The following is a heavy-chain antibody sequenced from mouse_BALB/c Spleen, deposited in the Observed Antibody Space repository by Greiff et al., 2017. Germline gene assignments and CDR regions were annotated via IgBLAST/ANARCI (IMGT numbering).Heavy chain of an antibody. V-gene: IGHV1-18*01. Sequence: EVQLQQSGPELVKPGASVKIPCKASGYTFTDYNMDWVKQSHGKSLEWIGDINPNNGGTIYNQKFKGKATLTVDKSSSTAYMELRRLTSEDTAVYESEREPLLVRLRAMDYWGQGTSVTVSS. D-gene: IGHD6-1*01. CDR3: EREPLLVRLRAMDY. CDR2: INPNNGGT. CDR1: GYTFTDYN. J-gene: IGHJ4*01.